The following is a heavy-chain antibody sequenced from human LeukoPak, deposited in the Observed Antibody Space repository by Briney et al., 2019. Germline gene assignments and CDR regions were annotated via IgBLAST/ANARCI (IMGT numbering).Heavy chain of an antibody. Sequence: SVKVSCKASGGTFSSYAISWVRQAPGQGLEWMGGIIPIFGTANYAQKFQGRVTITADESTSTAYMELSSLRSEDTAVYYCARSTTVVTLLYNWFDPWGQGTLVTVSS. CDR1: GGTFSSYA. CDR3: ARSTTVVTLLYNWFDP. D-gene: IGHD4-23*01. V-gene: IGHV1-69*13. J-gene: IGHJ5*02. CDR2: IIPIFGTA.